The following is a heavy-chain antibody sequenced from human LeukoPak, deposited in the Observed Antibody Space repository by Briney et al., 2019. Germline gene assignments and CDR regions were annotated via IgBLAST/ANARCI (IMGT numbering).Heavy chain of an antibody. CDR2: IYYSGST. J-gene: IGHJ4*02. V-gene: IGHV4-39*07. D-gene: IGHD7-27*01. CDR1: GGSISSDSYY. CDR3: ATGPPLGPGF. Sequence: SETLSLTCTVSGGSISSDSYYWGWIRQPPGKGLEWIGSIYYSGSTYYNPSLKSRVTISVDTSKNQFSLKLTSVTAADTAVYYCATGPPLGPGFWGQGTPVTVSS.